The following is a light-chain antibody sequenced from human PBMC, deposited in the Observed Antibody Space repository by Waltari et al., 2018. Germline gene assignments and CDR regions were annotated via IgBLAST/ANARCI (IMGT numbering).Light chain of an antibody. J-gene: IGKJ1*01. Sequence: VLTQSPGTLSLSPGETATLSCRASQSISKYLVWYQQRPGHAPRLLIYAASTRATGVPDRFSCSEYGTDFTLTISRLEPEDFAVYYCQNHERLPATFGQGTKVEIK. V-gene: IGKV3-20*01. CDR3: QNHERLPAT. CDR2: AAS. CDR1: QSISKY.